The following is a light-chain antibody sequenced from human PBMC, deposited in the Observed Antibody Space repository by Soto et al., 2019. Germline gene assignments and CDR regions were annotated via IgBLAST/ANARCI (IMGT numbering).Light chain of an antibody. J-gene: IGKJ1*01. Sequence: DIQMTQSPPSLSASVGDSVSITCRASQSISTWLAWYQQKPGKAPKLLIYKASSLESGVPSRFCGSASGTEFTLTITSLQPDDFGTYYCQEYNNNWAFGQGTKVEIK. CDR2: KAS. CDR3: QEYNNNWA. V-gene: IGKV1-5*03. CDR1: QSISTW.